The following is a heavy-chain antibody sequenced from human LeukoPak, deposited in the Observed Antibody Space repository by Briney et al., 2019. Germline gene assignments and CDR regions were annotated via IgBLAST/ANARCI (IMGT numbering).Heavy chain of an antibody. J-gene: IGHJ4*02. V-gene: IGHV3-23*01. Sequence: GGSLRLSCAASGFTFSSYAMSWVRQAPGKGLEWVSAISGSGGSTYYADSVKGPFTISRDNSKNTLYLQMNSLRAEDTAVYYCAKVLGPFYYFDYWGQGTLVTVSS. CDR3: AKVLGPFYYFDY. D-gene: IGHD2/OR15-2a*01. CDR2: ISGSGGST. CDR1: GFTFSSYA.